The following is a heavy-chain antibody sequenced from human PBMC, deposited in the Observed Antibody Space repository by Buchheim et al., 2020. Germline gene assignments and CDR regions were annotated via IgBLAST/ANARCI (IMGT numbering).Heavy chain of an antibody. V-gene: IGHV3-48*03. J-gene: IGHJ6*02. CDR1: GFTFSSYE. Sequence: EVQLVESGGGLVQPGGSLRLSCAASGFTFSSYEMNWVRQAPGKGLEWVSYITNSGGTIYYADSVKGRFTISRDNAKNSLSLPMNSLRAEDTAVYYCVREYYYYGMDVWGQGTT. CDR2: ITNSGGTI. CDR3: VREYYYYGMDV.